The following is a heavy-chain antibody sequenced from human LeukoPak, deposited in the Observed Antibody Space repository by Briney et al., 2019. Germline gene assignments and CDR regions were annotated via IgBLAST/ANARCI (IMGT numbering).Heavy chain of an antibody. V-gene: IGHV3-30*18. J-gene: IGHJ4*02. D-gene: IGHD2-8*01. CDR2: ISYDGSNK. CDR3: AKNGIFSPERYFDY. Sequence: GGSLRLSCAASGFTFSSYGMHWVRQAPGKGLGWVAVISYDGSNKYYADSVKGRFTISRDNSKNTLYLQMNSLRAEDTAVYYCAKNGIFSPERYFDYWGQGTLVTVSS. CDR1: GFTFSSYG.